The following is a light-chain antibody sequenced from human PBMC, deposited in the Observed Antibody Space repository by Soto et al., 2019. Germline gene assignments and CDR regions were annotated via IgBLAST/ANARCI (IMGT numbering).Light chain of an antibody. V-gene: IGKV3D-20*02. CDR3: QQRSNWPPEIT. CDR2: GAS. J-gene: IGKJ5*01. CDR1: QSVSSSY. Sequence: EIVLTQSPGTLSLSPGERATLSCRAGQSVSSSYLAWHQQNPGQAPRLLIYGASSRATGIPDRFSGSGSGTDFALTISRLEPEEFAGYYCQQRSNWPPEITFGQGTRLEIK.